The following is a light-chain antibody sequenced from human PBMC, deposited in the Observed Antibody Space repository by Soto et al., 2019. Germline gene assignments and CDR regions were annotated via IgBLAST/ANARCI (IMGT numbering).Light chain of an antibody. CDR3: QQYNSYPP. CDR2: DAS. Sequence: DIEMTQSPSTLSASVGDRVTIACRASQSISSWLAWYQQKPGKAPKLLIYDASNLESGVPSRFSGSGSGTEFTLTISSLQPDDFATYYCQQYNSYPPFGQGTKVDIK. J-gene: IGKJ1*01. CDR1: QSISSW. V-gene: IGKV1-5*01.